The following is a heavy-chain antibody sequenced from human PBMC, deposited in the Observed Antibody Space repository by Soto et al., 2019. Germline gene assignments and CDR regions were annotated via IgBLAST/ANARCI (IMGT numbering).Heavy chain of an antibody. D-gene: IGHD3-10*01. Sequence: QVQLVESGGGLVKPGESLRLSCAAFGFTFSDYYMSWIRQAPGKGLEWVSYISSSGSTIYYADSVKGRFTISRDNAKNSLYLQINSLRAEDTAVYYCARTMVRGVMTLQHYYYMDVWGKGTTVTVSS. CDR3: ARTMVRGVMTLQHYYYMDV. J-gene: IGHJ6*03. CDR2: ISSSGSTI. CDR1: GFTFSDYY. V-gene: IGHV3-11*01.